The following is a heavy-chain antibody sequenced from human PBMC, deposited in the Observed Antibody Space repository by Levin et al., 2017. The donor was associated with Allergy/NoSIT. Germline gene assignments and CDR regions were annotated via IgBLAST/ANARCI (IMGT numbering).Heavy chain of an antibody. Sequence: GGSLRLSCAASGFTFSSYGMHWVRQVPGKGLEWVAVISADGSSTYYGDSVKGRFTISRDNSQNMMYLQMNSLRTEDTAVYYCAKDAGVTKYYSGWSWYFDLWGRGTLVTVSS. CDR3: AKDAGVTKYYSGWSWYFDL. V-gene: IGHV3-30*18. J-gene: IGHJ2*01. CDR1: GFTFSSYG. CDR2: ISADGSST. D-gene: IGHD5-12*01.